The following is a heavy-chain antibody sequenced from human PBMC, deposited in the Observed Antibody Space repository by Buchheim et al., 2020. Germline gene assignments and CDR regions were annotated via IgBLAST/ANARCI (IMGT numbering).Heavy chain of an antibody. V-gene: IGHV4-59*10. CDR2: IYTSGST. D-gene: IGHD3-16*02. J-gene: IGHJ4*02. Sequence: QVQLQQWGAGLLKPSETLSLICAVYGGSFSGYYWSWIRQPAGKGLEWIGRIYTSGSTNYNPSLKSRVTLSVDTSKNQFSLKLSSVTAADTAVYYCARSIMGSYLTYFDYWGQGTL. CDR3: ARSIMGSYLTYFDY. CDR1: GGSFSGYY.